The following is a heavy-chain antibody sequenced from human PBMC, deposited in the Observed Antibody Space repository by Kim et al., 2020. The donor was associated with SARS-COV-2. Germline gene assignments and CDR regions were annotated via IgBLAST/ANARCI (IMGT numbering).Heavy chain of an antibody. V-gene: IGHV5-51*01. CDR1: GYSFTSYW. J-gene: IGHJ4*02. D-gene: IGHD6-19*01. CDR2: IYPGDSDT. CDR3: ARIPIAVPEEYYFDY. Sequence: GESLKISCKGSGYSFTSYWIGWVRQMPGKGLEWMGIIYPGDSDTRYSPSFQGQVTISADKSISTAYLQWSSLKASDTAMYYCARIPIAVPEEYYFDYWGQGTLVTVS.